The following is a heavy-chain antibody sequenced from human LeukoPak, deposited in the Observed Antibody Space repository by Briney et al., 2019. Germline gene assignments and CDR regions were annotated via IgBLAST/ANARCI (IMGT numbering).Heavy chain of an antibody. CDR2: IWYDGSNK. CDR3: ARDHRNYYDSSGYYGS. CDR1: GFTFSDHF. Sequence: GGSLRLSCAASGFTFSDHFMDWVRQAPGKGLEWVAVIWYDGSNKYYADSVKGRFTISRDNSKNTLYLQMNSLRAEDTAVYYCARDHRNYYDSSGYYGSWGQGTLVTVSS. D-gene: IGHD3-22*01. J-gene: IGHJ4*02. V-gene: IGHV3-33*08.